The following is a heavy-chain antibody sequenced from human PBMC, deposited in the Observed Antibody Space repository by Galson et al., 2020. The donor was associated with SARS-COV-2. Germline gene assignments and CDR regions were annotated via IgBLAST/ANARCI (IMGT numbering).Heavy chain of an antibody. V-gene: IGHV1-24*01. J-gene: IGHJ5*02. CDR3: ATAPPYCSSTSCYVGWFDP. D-gene: IGHD2-2*01. CDR1: GYTLTELS. Sequence: ASVKVSCKASGYTLTELSLHWVRPAPGKGLEWMGGFDPEDGETIYAQKFQGRVTMTEDTSTDTAYMELSSLRSEDTAVYYCATAPPYCSSTSCYVGWFDPWGQGTLVTVSS. CDR2: FDPEDGET.